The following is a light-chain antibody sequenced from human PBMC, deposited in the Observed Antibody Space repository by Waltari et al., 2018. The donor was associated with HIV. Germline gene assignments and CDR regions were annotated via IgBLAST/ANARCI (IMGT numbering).Light chain of an antibody. V-gene: IGLV3-21*02. CDR3: QVWDSNSAF. Sequence: SYDLTQPPSVSVAPGQTARITCGGNNIGSKSVHWYQLRPGQAPVLVVYDDRDRPSGIPARFSGSNSGDTATLTVGWAEAGDEADYYCQVWDSNSAFFGSGTKVTVL. CDR2: DDR. CDR1: NIGSKS. J-gene: IGLJ1*01.